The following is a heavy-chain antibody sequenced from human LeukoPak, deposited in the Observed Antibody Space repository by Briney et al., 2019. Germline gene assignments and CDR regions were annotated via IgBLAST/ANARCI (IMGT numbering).Heavy chain of an antibody. CDR2: ISSNGGST. V-gene: IGHV3-64*01. CDR3: ARDKVGATDY. Sequence: PGGSLRLSCAASGFTFSSYAMPWVRQAPGKGLEYVSAISSNGGSTYYANSVKGRFTISRDNSKNTLYLQMGSLRAEDMAVYYCARDKVGATDYWGQGTLVTVSS. J-gene: IGHJ4*02. D-gene: IGHD1-26*01. CDR1: GFTFSSYA.